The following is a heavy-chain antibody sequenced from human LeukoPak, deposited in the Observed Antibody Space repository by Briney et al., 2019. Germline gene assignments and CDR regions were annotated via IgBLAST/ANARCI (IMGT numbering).Heavy chain of an antibody. CDR3: AVAGKTNWFDP. D-gene: IGHD6-19*01. Sequence: SETLSLTCTVSGGSISSSSYYWSWIRQPPGKGLEWIGEINHSGSTNYNPSLKSRVTISVDTSKNQFSLKLSSVTAADTAVYYCAVAGKTNWFDPWGQGTLVTVSS. CDR1: GGSISSSSYY. J-gene: IGHJ5*02. V-gene: IGHV4-39*07. CDR2: INHSGST.